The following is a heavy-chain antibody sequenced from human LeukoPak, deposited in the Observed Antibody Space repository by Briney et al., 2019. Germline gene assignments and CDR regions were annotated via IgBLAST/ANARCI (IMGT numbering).Heavy chain of an antibody. J-gene: IGHJ5*02. Sequence: SETLSLTCAVSGGSFSGYYWSWIRQPPGQGLEWFGEMNHSGSTNYNPSLKCRVAISVGTSKTQFTLKLSCVTAADTAVYYCARGRRRVGSSTSFDPWGQGTLVTVSS. CDR3: ARGRRRVGSSTSFDP. V-gene: IGHV4-34*01. CDR2: MNHSGST. D-gene: IGHD2-2*01. CDR1: GGSFSGYY.